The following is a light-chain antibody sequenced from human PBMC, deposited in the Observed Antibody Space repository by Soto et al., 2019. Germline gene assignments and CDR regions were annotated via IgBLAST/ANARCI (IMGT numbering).Light chain of an antibody. V-gene: IGKV1-5*01. CDR1: EFISDW. CDR3: QHYNSYSRA. CDR2: DAS. Sequence: DVQMTQSPSTLSASVVDRVTMTFRASEFISDWLAWYQQKPGQAPKLLIYDASTLESGVPGRFSGSGVGTHFTLTISGLQPEDFATYHCQHYNSYSRAFGQGTKVDIK. J-gene: IGKJ1*01.